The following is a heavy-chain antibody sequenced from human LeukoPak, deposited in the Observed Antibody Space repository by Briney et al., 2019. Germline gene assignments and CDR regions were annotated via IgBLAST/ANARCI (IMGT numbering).Heavy chain of an antibody. V-gene: IGHV4-4*09. CDR3: AKVLRGELSCLDY. J-gene: IGHJ4*02. D-gene: IGHD3-16*02. CDR1: GGSISSYY. Sequence: SETLSLTCTVSGGSISSYYWSWIQQPPGKGLEWIGYIYATGSTNYNPSLKSRVTISVDTSKNQFSLNLRSVTAADTAVYYCAKVLRGELSCLDYWGQGSLVTVSS. CDR2: IYATGST.